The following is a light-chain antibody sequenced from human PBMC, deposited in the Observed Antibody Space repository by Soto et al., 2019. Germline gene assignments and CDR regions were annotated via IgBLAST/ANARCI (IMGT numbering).Light chain of an antibody. J-gene: IGKJ2*01. Sequence: VVLTQSPATLSLSLGERATLSCRATQRISANYIAWYQVKTGQAPRLLVHGSVTRAAGIPDRFSGTGSGADFTLTIARVEPEDFALYFCHQYGDSPYSFGQGTKL. CDR3: HQYGDSPYS. V-gene: IGKV3-20*01. CDR2: GSV. CDR1: QRISANY.